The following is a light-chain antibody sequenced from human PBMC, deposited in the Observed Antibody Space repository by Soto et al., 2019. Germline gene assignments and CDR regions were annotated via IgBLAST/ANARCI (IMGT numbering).Light chain of an antibody. V-gene: IGLV1-40*01. CDR2: GNS. CDR1: SPNIGAGYD. J-gene: IGLJ2*01. Sequence: QSVLTQPPSVSGAPGQRVTISCTGSSPNIGAGYDVHWYQQLPGTAPKLLIYGNSNRPSGVPDRFSGSKSGTSASLAITGLQAEDEADYYSQSYDSSLSGYVVFGGGTKLTV. CDR3: QSYDSSLSGYVV.